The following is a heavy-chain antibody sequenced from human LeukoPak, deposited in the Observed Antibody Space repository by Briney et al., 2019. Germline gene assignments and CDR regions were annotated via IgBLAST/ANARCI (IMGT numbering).Heavy chain of an antibody. CDR1: GFTFSSYA. J-gene: IGHJ4*02. V-gene: IGHV3-23*01. CDR3: AKDLDIVATITFNNYFDY. CDR2: ISGSGGST. D-gene: IGHD5-12*01. Sequence: GGSLRLSCAASGFTFSSYAMSWVRQAPGKGLEWFSAISGSGGSTYYADSVKGRFTISRDNSKNTLYLQINSLRAEDTAVYYCAKDLDIVATITFNNYFDYWGQGTLVTVSS.